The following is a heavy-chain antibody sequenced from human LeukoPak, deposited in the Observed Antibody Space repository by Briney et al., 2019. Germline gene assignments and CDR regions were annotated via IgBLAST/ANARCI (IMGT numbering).Heavy chain of an antibody. CDR1: GFTFSSYS. V-gene: IGHV3-21*01. CDR2: ISSSSSYI. J-gene: IGHJ6*02. Sequence: PGGSLRLSCAASGFTFSSYSMNWVRQAPGKGLEWVSSISSSSSYIYYADSVMGRFTISRDNAKNSLYLQMNSLRAEDTAVYCCARDRRYYDSSGYYYYYGMDVWGQGTTVTVSS. CDR3: ARDRRYYDSSGYYYYYGMDV. D-gene: IGHD3-22*01.